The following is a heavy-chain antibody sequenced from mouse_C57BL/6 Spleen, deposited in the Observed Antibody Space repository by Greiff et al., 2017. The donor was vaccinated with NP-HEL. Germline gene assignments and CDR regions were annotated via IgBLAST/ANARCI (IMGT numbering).Heavy chain of an antibody. CDR1: GYTFTSYW. J-gene: IGHJ4*01. Sequence: QVQLQQPGAELVKPGASVKMSCKASGYTFTSYWITWVKQRPGQGLEWIGDIYPGSGSTNYNEKFKSKATLTVDTSSSTAYMQLSSLTSEDSAVYYCARQGLQLRPYYYAMDYWGQGTSVTVSS. D-gene: IGHD3-2*02. V-gene: IGHV1-55*01. CDR3: ARQGLQLRPYYYAMDY. CDR2: IYPGSGST.